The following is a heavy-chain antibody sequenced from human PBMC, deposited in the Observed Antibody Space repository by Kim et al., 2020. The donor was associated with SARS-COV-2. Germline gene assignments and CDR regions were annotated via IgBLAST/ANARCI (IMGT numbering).Heavy chain of an antibody. CDR3: ARETAAAGKTFDY. V-gene: IGHV1-46*01. D-gene: IGHD6-13*01. Sequence: QRIPDRVTMARDRSTSTVFMDLRNLRSDDTAVYYCARETAAAGKTFDYWGQGTLVTVSS. J-gene: IGHJ4*02.